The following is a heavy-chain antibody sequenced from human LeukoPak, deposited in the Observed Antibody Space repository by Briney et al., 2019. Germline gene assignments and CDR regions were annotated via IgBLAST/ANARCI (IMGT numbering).Heavy chain of an antibody. CDR2: IYYSGTT. V-gene: IGHV4-39*07. CDR3: ARATPFWFDP. CDR1: GDSINSRNYY. Sequence: SETLSLTCSISGDSINSRNYYWGWIRQPPGRGLEWIGSIYYSGTTYPNPPLKSRVTISVDTSKKEFSLKLRSVTAADTAVYYCARATPFWFDPWGQGTLVTVSS. J-gene: IGHJ5*02.